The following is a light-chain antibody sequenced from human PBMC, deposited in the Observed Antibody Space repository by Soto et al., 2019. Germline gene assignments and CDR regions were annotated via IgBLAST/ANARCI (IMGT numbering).Light chain of an antibody. CDR2: GAS. CDR1: QSVSSGF. CDR3: QQYIRWPLT. V-gene: IGKV3-20*01. Sequence: EIVLTQSPGTLSLSPGERATLSCRASQSVSSGFLAWYQQKPGQAPRLLIYGASSRATGIPDRFSGSGSGTEFTLTISSLQSEDFAVYYCQQYIRWPLTFGGGTKVDIK. J-gene: IGKJ4*01.